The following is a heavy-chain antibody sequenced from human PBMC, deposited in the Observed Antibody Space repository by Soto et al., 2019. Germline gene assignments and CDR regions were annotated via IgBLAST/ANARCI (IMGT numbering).Heavy chain of an antibody. D-gene: IGHD2-2*01. CDR1: GYTFTSYG. V-gene: IGHV1-18*01. J-gene: IGHJ4*02. CDR3: ARDGPPMDS. CDR2: ISAHNGNT. Sequence: QVQLVQSGAEVKKPGASVKVSCKASGYTFTSYGISWVRQAPGQGLEWMGWISAHNGNTKYAQKTQGRVTMTTDTSTSTANLELRSLRSADGAVFCSARDGPPMDSWGKGTLVTASS.